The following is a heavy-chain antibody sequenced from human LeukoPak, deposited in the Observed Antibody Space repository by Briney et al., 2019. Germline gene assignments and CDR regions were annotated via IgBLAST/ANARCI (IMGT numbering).Heavy chain of an antibody. V-gene: IGHV4-59*08. CDR3: ARPHLYYDILTPRYFDL. Sequence: SETLSLTCSVSTDSMTSYYWSWIRQPPGKGLEWIGYIYYTGRANYNPSLKSRVSISVDTSKNQFSLKFSSVTAADTAVYFCARPHLYYDILTPRYFDLWGRGTLVTVSS. CDR2: IYYTGRA. J-gene: IGHJ2*01. D-gene: IGHD3-9*01. CDR1: TDSMTSYY.